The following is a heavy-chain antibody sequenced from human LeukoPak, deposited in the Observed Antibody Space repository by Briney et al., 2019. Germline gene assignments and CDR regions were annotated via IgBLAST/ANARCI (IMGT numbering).Heavy chain of an antibody. Sequence: SETLSLTCTVSGGSISSSSCYWGWIRQPPGKGLEWIGSIYYSGSTYYNPSLKSRVTISVDTSKNQFSLKLSSVTAADTAVYYCARHVHIVVVIDDAFDIWGQGTMVTVSS. J-gene: IGHJ3*02. V-gene: IGHV4-39*07. CDR3: ARHVHIVVVIDDAFDI. CDR2: IYYSGST. CDR1: GGSISSSSCY. D-gene: IGHD2-21*01.